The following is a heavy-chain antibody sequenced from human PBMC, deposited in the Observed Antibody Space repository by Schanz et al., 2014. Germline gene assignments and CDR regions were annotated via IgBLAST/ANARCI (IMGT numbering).Heavy chain of an antibody. Sequence: EVQLLESGGGLVQPGGSLRLSCAASGFTFSSYAMSWVRQAPGKGLEWVSAISGSGGDTYYADSVKGRFTISRDNSKNTLYLQMNSLRAEDTAVYYCAKGLGGIYIPLENWGQGTLVTVSS. D-gene: IGHD5-12*01. CDR1: GFTFSSYA. CDR2: ISGSGGDT. J-gene: IGHJ4*02. CDR3: AKGLGGIYIPLEN. V-gene: IGHV3-23*01.